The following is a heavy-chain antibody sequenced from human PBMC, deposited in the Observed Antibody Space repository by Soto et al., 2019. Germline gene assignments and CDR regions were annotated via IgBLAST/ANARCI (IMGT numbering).Heavy chain of an antibody. J-gene: IGHJ3*02. CDR3: ARDGSGDRHAFDI. V-gene: IGHV3-33*01. Sequence: GGSLRLSCAASGFSFSSYGMHWVRQAPGKGLEWVAVIWYDGSNKYYADSVKGRFTISRDNSKNTLYLLMNSLRAEDAAVYYCARDGSGDRHAFDIWGQGTMVTVSS. D-gene: IGHD3-10*01. CDR2: IWYDGSNK. CDR1: GFSFSSYG.